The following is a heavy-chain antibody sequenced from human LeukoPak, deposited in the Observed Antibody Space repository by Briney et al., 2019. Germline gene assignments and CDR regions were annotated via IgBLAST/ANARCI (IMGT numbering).Heavy chain of an antibody. J-gene: IGHJ4*02. CDR1: GFTFHNYA. CDR3: ARDHVYGGADY. D-gene: IGHD5/OR15-5a*01. CDR2: TSGDGITT. Sequence: GGSLRLSCAASGFTFHNYAIYWVRHAPGKGLEWVSLTSGDGITTYFADSVKGRFTISRDNSKSSLFLQTNSLRTEDTALYYCARDHVYGGADYWGQGTLVTVSS. V-gene: IGHV3-43*02.